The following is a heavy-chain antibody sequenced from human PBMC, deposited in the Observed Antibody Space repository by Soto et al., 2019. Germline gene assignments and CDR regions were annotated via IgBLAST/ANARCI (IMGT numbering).Heavy chain of an antibody. CDR1: GGSISSGGYY. V-gene: IGHV4-31*03. Sequence: SETLTLTCTVSGGSISSGGYYWSWIRQHPGKGLEWIGYIYYSGSTYYNPSLKSRVTISVDTSKNQFSLKLSSVTAADTAVYYCAIYDSSGSRGFQHWGQGTLVTVSS. D-gene: IGHD3-22*01. CDR3: AIYDSSGSRGFQH. CDR2: IYYSGST. J-gene: IGHJ1*01.